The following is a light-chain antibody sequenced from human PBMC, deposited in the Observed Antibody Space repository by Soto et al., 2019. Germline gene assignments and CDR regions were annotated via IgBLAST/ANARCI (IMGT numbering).Light chain of an antibody. J-gene: IGLJ1*01. CDR1: SSDVGGYNY. CDR2: VVT. V-gene: IGLV2-14*01. CDR3: SSYTSSSTL. Sequence: QSALTQPASVSGSPGQSITISCTGTSSDVGGYNYVSWYQQHPGKAPKLMIYVVTDRPSGVSSRFSGSKSGNTASLTISGLQAEDEADYYCSSYTSSSTLFGTGNKLTVL.